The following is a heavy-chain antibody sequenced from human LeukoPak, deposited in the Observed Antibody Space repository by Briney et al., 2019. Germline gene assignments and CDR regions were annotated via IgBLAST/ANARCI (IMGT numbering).Heavy chain of an antibody. V-gene: IGHV1-69*13. J-gene: IGHJ4*02. CDR1: GGTFSSYA. CDR3: ARELQSNYFDY. CDR2: IIPIFGTA. Sequence: GALVKVSCKASGGTFSSYAISWVRQAPGQGLEWMGGIIPIFGTANYAQKFQGRVTITADESTSTAYMELSSLRSEDTAVYYCARELQSNYFDYWGQGTLVTVSS. D-gene: IGHD4-11*01.